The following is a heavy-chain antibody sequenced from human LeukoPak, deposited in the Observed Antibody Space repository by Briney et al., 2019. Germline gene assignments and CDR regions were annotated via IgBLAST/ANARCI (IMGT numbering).Heavy chain of an antibody. D-gene: IGHD2-8*01. CDR3: ARLGHCANGVCPANV. CDR1: GFAFSSYS. Sequence: GGSLRLSCAASGFAFSSYSMNWVRQAPGKGLEWVANIKQDGSEKYYVDSVKGRFTISRDNAKNSLYLQMNSLRAEDTAVYYCARLGHCANGVCPANVWGQGTTVTVSS. J-gene: IGHJ6*02. V-gene: IGHV3-7*03. CDR2: IKQDGSEK.